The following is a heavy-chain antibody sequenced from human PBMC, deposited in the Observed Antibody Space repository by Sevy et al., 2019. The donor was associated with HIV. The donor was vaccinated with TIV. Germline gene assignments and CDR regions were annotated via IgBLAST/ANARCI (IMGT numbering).Heavy chain of an antibody. CDR1: AFTFSSYW. V-gene: IGHV3-7*03. CDR2: IKQDGSEK. Sequence: GGSLRLSCAASAFTFSSYWMSWVRQAPGKGLEWVANIKQDGSEKNYVDSVKGRFTISRDDSKSAVYLQMNSLRADDTAVYYCAKDGVSRNKLWDWFDPWGQGTLVTVSS. D-gene: IGHD2-21*01. J-gene: IGHJ5*02. CDR3: AKDGVSRNKLWDWFDP.